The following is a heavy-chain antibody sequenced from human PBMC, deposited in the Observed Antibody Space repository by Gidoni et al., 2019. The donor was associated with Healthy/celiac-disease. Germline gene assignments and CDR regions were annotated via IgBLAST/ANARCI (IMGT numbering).Heavy chain of an antibody. Sequence: QLQLQESGPGLVKPSETLSLTCTVSGGSISSSSYYWGWIRQPPGKGLEWIGSIYYSGSTYYNPSLKSRVTISVDTSKNQFSLKLSSVTAADTAVYYCARPTSYDSSGYDYWGQGTLVTVSS. CDR1: GGSISSSSYY. J-gene: IGHJ4*02. D-gene: IGHD3-22*01. V-gene: IGHV4-39*01. CDR3: ARPTSYDSSGYDY. CDR2: IYYSGST.